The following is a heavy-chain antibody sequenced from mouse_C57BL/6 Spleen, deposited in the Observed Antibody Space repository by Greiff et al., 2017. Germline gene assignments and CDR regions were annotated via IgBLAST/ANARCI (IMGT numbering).Heavy chain of an antibody. D-gene: IGHD1-1*01. CDR3: ARNYYGSSPHAMDY. CDR2: IWTGGGT. J-gene: IGHJ4*01. V-gene: IGHV2-9-1*01. CDR1: GFSLTSYA. Sequence: VKLQESGPGLVAPSQSLSITCTVSGFSLTSYAISWVRQPPGKGLEWLGVIWTGGGTNYNSALKSRLSISKDNSKSQVFLKMNSLQTDDTARYYCARNYYGSSPHAMDYWGQGTSVTVSS.